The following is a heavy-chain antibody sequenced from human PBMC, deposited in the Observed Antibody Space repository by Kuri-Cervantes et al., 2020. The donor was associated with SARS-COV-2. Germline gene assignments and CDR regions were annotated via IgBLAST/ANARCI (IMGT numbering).Heavy chain of an antibody. CDR3: ARSGRYCSSTSCYFRYYYYYMDV. CDR1: GGSFSGYY. J-gene: IGHJ6*03. D-gene: IGHD2-2*01. V-gene: IGHV4-34*01. CDR2: INHSGST. Sequence: SETLSLTCAVYGGSFSGYYWSWIRQPPGKGLEWIGEINHSGSTNYNPSLKSRVTISVDTSKNQFSLKLSSVTAADTAVYYCARSGRYCSSTSCYFRYYYYYMDVWGKGTTVTDSS.